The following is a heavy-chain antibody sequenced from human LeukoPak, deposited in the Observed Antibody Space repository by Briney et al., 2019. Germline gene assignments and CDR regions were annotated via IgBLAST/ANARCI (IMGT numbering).Heavy chain of an antibody. D-gene: IGHD3-22*01. CDR1: GGSISSSSYY. J-gene: IGHJ2*01. V-gene: IGHV4-39*01. Sequence: KPSETLSLTCTVSGGSISSSSYYWGWIRQPPGKGLEWIGSIYYSGSTYYNPSLKSRVTISVDTSKNQFSLKLSSVTAADTAVYYCARADRRSSGYYKRTWYFDLWGRGTLVTVSS. CDR2: IYYSGST. CDR3: ARADRRSSGYYKRTWYFDL.